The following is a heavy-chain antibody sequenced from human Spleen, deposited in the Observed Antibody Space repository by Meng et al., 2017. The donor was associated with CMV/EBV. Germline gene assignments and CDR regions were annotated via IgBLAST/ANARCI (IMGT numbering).Heavy chain of an antibody. Sequence: CGVYGASLSGYYWSWIRQPPGKGLEWIGEVYHSGSASYNPSLKSRLTISVDTSKNQFSLRVNSVTAADTAVYYCARQGKPQVWGDLDLWGRGTLVTVSS. CDR3: ARQGKPQVWGDLDL. CDR1: GASLSGYY. V-gene: IGHV4-34*01. CDR2: VYHSGSA. J-gene: IGHJ2*01. D-gene: IGHD1-14*01.